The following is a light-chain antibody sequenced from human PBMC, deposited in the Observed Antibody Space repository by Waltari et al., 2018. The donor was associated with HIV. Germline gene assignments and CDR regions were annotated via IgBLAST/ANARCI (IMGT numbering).Light chain of an antibody. CDR1: QGIASN. J-gene: IGKJ4*01. V-gene: IGKV1-9*01. CDR3: QQLDDYPVA. CDR2: AAS. Sequence: DIQLTQTPSFLSASVGDRVTITCRASQGIASNLAWYQQKPGKAPKLMIYAASTLQSGVPPRFRGSGSGTEFTLTISSLQPEDFATYYCQQLDDYPVAFGGGTEVEIK.